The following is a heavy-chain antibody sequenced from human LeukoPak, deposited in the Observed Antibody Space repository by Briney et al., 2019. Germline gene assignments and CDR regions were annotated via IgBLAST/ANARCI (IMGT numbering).Heavy chain of an antibody. J-gene: IGHJ4*02. Sequence: PGRSLRLSCAASGFTFSSYGMHWGRQAPGKGLEWVAVIWYDGSNKYYADSVKGRFTISRDNSKNTLYLQMNSLRAEDTAVYYCAREVHDSSGYYYTWYFDYWGQGTLVTVSS. CDR3: AREVHDSSGYYYTWYFDY. D-gene: IGHD3-22*01. CDR1: GFTFSSYG. CDR2: IWYDGSNK. V-gene: IGHV3-33*01.